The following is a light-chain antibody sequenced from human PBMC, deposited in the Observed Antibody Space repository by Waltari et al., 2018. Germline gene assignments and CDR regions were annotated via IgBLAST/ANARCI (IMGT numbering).Light chain of an antibody. V-gene: IGLV1-47*01. J-gene: IGLJ3*02. CDR2: RNK. CDR1: RSNIGNNY. Sequence: QSVLTQPPSASGTPGQRVTISCSGSRSNIGNNYVSWYQQLPGTAPKLLIYRNKQRPSGVPDRVSGSKAGTSASLAISGLRSEDEADYYCAVWDDSLSGRVFGGGTKVTVL. CDR3: AVWDDSLSGRV.